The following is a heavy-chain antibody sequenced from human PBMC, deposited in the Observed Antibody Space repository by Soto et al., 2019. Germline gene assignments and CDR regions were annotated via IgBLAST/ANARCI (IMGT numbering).Heavy chain of an antibody. J-gene: IGHJ4*02. D-gene: IGHD1-20*01. CDR2: IYADDSDV. V-gene: IGHV5-51*01. CDR3: ARRSNWNSAGPDF. CDR1: GYIFTTYW. Sequence: PGESLKISCQGSGYIFTTYWIAWVRQMPGKGLEWIGIIYADDSDVRYSPSFEGHVTISADKSINTAYLQWSSLKASDSAMYYCARRSNWNSAGPDFWGQGTLVTVSS.